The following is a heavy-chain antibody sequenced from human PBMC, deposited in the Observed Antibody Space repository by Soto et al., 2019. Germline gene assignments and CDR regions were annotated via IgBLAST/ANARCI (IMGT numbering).Heavy chain of an antibody. Sequence: SETLSLTCTVSGGSISSSSYYWGWIRQPPGKGLEWIGSIYYSGSTYYNPSLKSRVTISVDTSKNQFSLKLSSVTAADTAVYYCARLDYSNTNYYYYYGMDVWGQGTTVTVSS. J-gene: IGHJ6*02. CDR2: IYYSGST. CDR3: ARLDYSNTNYYYYYGMDV. V-gene: IGHV4-39*01. D-gene: IGHD4-4*01. CDR1: GGSISSSSYY.